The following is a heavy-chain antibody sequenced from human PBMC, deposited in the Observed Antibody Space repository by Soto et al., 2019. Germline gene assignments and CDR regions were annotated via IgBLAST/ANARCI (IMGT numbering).Heavy chain of an antibody. V-gene: IGHV3-13*01. CDR3: ARAPFSDTAILDY. CDR1: GFNFSSYD. Sequence: GGSLRLSCAASGFNFSSYDMHWVRQTTGKGLEWVSAIGTGFDTYYPGSVKGRFTFSRENAKNSLYLQMNSLRAEDTAVYYCARAPFSDTAILDYWGQGTLVTVSS. D-gene: IGHD5-18*01. CDR2: IGTGFDT. J-gene: IGHJ4*02.